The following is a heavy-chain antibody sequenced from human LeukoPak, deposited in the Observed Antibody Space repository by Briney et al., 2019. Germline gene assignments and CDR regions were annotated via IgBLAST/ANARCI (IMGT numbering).Heavy chain of an antibody. D-gene: IGHD2-2*01. J-gene: IGHJ6*03. Sequence: PSETLSLTCTVSGGSISSYYWSWIRQPPGKGLEWIGYIYYSGSTNHNPSLKSRVTISVDTSKNQFSLKLSSVTAADTAVYYCARDDIVVLPAATWSYTDVWGKGTTVTVSS. CDR2: IYYSGST. CDR1: GGSISSYY. V-gene: IGHV4-59*12. CDR3: ARDDIVVLPAATWSYTDV.